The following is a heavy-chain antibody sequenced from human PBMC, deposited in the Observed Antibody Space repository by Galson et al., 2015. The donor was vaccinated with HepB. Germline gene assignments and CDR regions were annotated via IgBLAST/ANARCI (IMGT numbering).Heavy chain of an antibody. V-gene: IGHV3-33*08. D-gene: IGHD6-13*01. J-gene: IGHJ4*02. CDR2: IWYDGSNK. CDR1: GFTFSSYG. Sequence: SLRLSCAASGFTFSSYGMHWVRQAPGKGLEWVAVIWYDGSNKYYADSVKGRFTISRDNPKNTLYLQMNSLRAEDTAVYYCASEDRIAAVAPHQVGFDYWGQGTLVTVSS. CDR3: ASEDRIAAVAPHQVGFDY.